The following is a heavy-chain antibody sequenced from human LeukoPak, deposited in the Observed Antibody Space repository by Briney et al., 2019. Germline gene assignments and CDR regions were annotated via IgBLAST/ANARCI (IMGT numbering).Heavy chain of an antibody. CDR3: ARGLGRSKYFDY. CDR2: MNPNSGNT. J-gene: IGHJ4*02. CDR1: GYTFTSYD. Sequence: ASVKVSCKASGYTFTSYDINWVRQATGQGLEWMGWMNPNSGNTGYAQKFQGRVTMTRNTSISTAYMELSSLRSEDTAVYYCARGLGRSKYFDYWGQGTLVTVSS. V-gene: IGHV1-8*01.